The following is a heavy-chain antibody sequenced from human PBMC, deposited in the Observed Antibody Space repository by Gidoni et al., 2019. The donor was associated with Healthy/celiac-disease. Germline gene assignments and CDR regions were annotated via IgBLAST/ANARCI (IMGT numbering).Heavy chain of an antibody. CDR1: GYSFTNYW. V-gene: IGHV5-51*03. CDR3: ASVSYGDQAIGGGDSPYYFDY. CDR2: IYPGDSDT. J-gene: IGHJ4*02. Sequence: EVQLVQSGAEVKKPGESLKISCKGSGYSFTNYWIGWVRQMPGKGLEWMGIIYPGDSDTRYSPSFQGQVTISADKSISTAYLQWSSLKASDTAMYYCASVSYGDQAIGGGDSPYYFDYWGQGTLVTVSS. D-gene: IGHD4-17*01.